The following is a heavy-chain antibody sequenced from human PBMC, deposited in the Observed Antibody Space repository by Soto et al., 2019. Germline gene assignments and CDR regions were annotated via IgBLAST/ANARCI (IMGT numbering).Heavy chain of an antibody. Sequence: QVQLVQSGAEVKKPGSSVKVSCKASGGTFSSYAISWVRQAPGQGLEWMGGIIPIFGTANYAQKFQGRVTITADKSTSTAYMELSSLRSEDRAVYFCARESCSSTSCYRHYGMDVWGQGTTVTVSS. CDR1: GGTFSSYA. CDR3: ARESCSSTSCYRHYGMDV. V-gene: IGHV1-69*06. J-gene: IGHJ6*02. CDR2: IIPIFGTA. D-gene: IGHD2-2*02.